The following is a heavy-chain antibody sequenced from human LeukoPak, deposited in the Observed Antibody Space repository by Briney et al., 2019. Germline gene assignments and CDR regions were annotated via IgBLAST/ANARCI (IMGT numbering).Heavy chain of an antibody. CDR3: ARYRGSGGQRLDY. Sequence: GGSLRLSCAASGFTVSSSYMSWVRQAPGKGLEWVSVIYSGGNTYYADSVKGRFTISRDNSKNTLYLQMNSLRAEDTAVYYCARYRGSGGQRLDYWGQGTLVTVSS. CDR1: GFTVSSSY. D-gene: IGHD3-16*01. V-gene: IGHV3-53*01. CDR2: IYSGGNT. J-gene: IGHJ4*02.